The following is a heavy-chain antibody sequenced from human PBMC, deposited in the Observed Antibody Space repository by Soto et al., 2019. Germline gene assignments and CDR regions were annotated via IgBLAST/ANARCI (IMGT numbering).Heavy chain of an antibody. V-gene: IGHV3-20*04. CDR3: ARGDYYDVSGPFSDAFDI. J-gene: IGHJ3*02. D-gene: IGHD3-22*01. CDR1: GFSFDDYG. Sequence: GESLKISCEASGFSFDDYGMSWVRQGPGKGLEWVSGINWNGDSTGYADSVKGRFTISRDNAKNSLYLQMNSLRVEDTAVYYCARGDYYDVSGPFSDAFDIWGQGTMVTVS. CDR2: INWNGDST.